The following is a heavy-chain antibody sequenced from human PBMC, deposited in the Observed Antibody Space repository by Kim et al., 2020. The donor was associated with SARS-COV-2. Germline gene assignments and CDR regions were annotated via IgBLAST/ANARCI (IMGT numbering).Heavy chain of an antibody. CDR3: AWVGGSSWKTGYYFDY. J-gene: IGHJ4*01. CDR1: GFTFSSYG. CDR2: MSGSGTGT. Sequence: GGSLRLSCAASGFTFSSYGMTWVRQAPGKGLEWVSFMSGSGTGTYYADSVRGRFTISRDDSKNTIFLQMNSLRAEDTALYYCAWVGGSSWKTGYYFDYWG. V-gene: IGHV3-23*01. D-gene: IGHD6-13*01.